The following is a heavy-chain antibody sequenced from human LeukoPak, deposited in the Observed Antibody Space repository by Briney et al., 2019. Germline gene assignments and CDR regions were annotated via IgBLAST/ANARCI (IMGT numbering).Heavy chain of an antibody. D-gene: IGHD5-18*01. CDR1: GFTFSNYA. Sequence: AGRSLRLSCAASGFTFSNYAMHWVRQAPGKGLEWVAVIWHDGSNHYADSVKGRFTISRDNSKNTLYLQMSSLRAEDTAVYYCARDVVDTTMAGHWFDPWGQGTLVTVSS. CDR3: ARDVVDTTMAGHWFDP. V-gene: IGHV3-33*08. J-gene: IGHJ5*02. CDR2: IWHDGSN.